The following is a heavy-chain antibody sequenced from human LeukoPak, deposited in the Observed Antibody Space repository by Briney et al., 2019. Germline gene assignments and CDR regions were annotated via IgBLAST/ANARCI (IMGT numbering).Heavy chain of an antibody. CDR3: STEDKYCTTTTCADY. D-gene: IGHD2-2*01. J-gene: IGHJ4*02. V-gene: IGHV1-2*02. CDR2: MRPASGDS. Sequence: ASVKVSCRASGYSFTTYYVHWVRQAPGQGLEWMGYMRPASGDSNFAQKFQDRVTMTRDTSISTAYLELSRLTSDDTAVYYCSTEDKYCTTTTCADYWGQGTLVTVSS. CDR1: GYSFTTYY.